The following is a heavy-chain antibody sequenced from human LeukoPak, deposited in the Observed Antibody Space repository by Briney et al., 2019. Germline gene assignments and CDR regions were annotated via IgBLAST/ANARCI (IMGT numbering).Heavy chain of an antibody. CDR3: ARDDYGVFDAFDV. Sequence: SETLSLTCTVSGGSITSHFWTWIRQGPGKGLEWVGYVSKSGSTNYNPSLQSRITISVDTSKNKFFLKLTSMTAADTAVYFCARDDYGVFDAFDVWGQGTVVTVSS. CDR1: GGSITSHF. J-gene: IGHJ3*01. D-gene: IGHD3-16*01. V-gene: IGHV4-4*08. CDR2: VSKSGST.